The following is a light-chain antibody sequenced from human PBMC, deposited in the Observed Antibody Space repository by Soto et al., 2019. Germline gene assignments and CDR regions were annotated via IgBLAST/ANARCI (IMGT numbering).Light chain of an antibody. CDR1: QSVSSSY. J-gene: IGKJ1*01. Sequence: EILLTQSPVTLSLSAGGRATLSCRASQSVSSSYLAWYQQKPGQAPRLLIYDASNRATGIPARFSGSGSGTDFTLTISSLEPEDFAVYYCQRRDTFGQGTKVDI. CDR2: DAS. V-gene: IGKV3D-20*02. CDR3: QRRDT.